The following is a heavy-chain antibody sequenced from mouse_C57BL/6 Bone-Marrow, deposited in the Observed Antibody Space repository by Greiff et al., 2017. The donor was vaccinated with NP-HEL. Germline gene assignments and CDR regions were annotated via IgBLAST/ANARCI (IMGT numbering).Heavy chain of an antibody. D-gene: IGHD2-12*01. J-gene: IGHJ1*03. CDR2: INPSSGYT. Sequence: LVESGAELAKPGASVKLSCKASGYTFTSYWMHWVKQRPGQGLEWIGYINPSSGYTKYNQKFKDKATLTADKSSSTAYMQLSSLTYEDSAVYYCARLRRGVYWYFDVWGTGTTVTVSS. CDR3: ARLRRGVYWYFDV. CDR1: GYTFTSYW. V-gene: IGHV1-7*01.